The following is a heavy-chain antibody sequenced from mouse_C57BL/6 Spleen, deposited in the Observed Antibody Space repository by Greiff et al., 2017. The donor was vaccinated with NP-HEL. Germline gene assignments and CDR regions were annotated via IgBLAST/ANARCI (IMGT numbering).Heavy chain of an antibody. CDR3: AKNVSYCSYAMDY. CDR1: GFSLTSYG. D-gene: IGHD1-1*01. CDR2: IWRGGST. J-gene: IGHJ4*01. Sequence: QVQLKESGPGLVQPSQSLSITCTVSGFSLTSYGVHWVRQSPGQGLEWLGVIWRGGSTAYNAAFMSRLTISKDNSKCQVFFIMNSLQADGTTIYYCAKNVSYCSYAMDYWGQGTSVTVSS. V-gene: IGHV2-5*01.